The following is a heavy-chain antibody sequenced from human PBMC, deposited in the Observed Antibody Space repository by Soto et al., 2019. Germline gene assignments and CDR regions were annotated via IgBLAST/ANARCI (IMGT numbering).Heavy chain of an antibody. J-gene: IGHJ3*02. Sequence: QVQLQESGPGLVKPSQTLSLTCTVSGGSISSGGYYWNWIRQHPGKGLEWIGYIFYSGSTYYNPSLKSRLSIPVDTSKNQCSLKLNSVSAADTAVYYCARQSTVTYAFDIWGQGTMVTVSS. V-gene: IGHV4-31*03. D-gene: IGHD4-17*01. CDR3: ARQSTVTYAFDI. CDR2: IFYSGST. CDR1: GGSISSGGYY.